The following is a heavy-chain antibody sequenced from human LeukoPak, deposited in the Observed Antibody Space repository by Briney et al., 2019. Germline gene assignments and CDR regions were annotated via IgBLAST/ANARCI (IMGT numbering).Heavy chain of an antibody. CDR3: AKDDSRSWSTFDH. Sequence: PGGSLRLSCAASGFTFSSHGLYWVRQAPGKGLEWVAFIRYDGSDKYYADSVKGRFTISRDNSKNTLYLQMNSLRAEDTAVYYCAKDDSRSWSTFDHWGQGTLVTVSS. J-gene: IGHJ4*02. D-gene: IGHD3-22*01. CDR2: IRYDGSDK. V-gene: IGHV3-30*02. CDR1: GFTFSSHG.